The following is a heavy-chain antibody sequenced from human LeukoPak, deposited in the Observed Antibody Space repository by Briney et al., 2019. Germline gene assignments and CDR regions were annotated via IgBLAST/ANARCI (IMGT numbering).Heavy chain of an antibody. Sequence: GGSLRLSCAASGFTFSSYSMSWVRQAPGKGLEWVSSISSSSSYIYYADSVKGRFTISRDNAKNSLYLQMNSLRAEDTAVYYCASGVGAIVGYFDYWGQGTLVTVSS. CDR3: ASGVGAIVGYFDY. CDR1: GFTFSSYS. V-gene: IGHV3-21*01. CDR2: ISSSSSYI. D-gene: IGHD1-26*01. J-gene: IGHJ4*02.